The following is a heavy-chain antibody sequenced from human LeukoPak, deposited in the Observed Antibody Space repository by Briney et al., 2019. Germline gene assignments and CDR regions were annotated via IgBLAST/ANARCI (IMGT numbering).Heavy chain of an antibody. V-gene: IGHV4-59*01. Sequence: SETLSLTCTVSGGSISSYYWSWIRQPPGKGLERIGYIYYSGSTNYNPSLKSRVTISVDTSKNQFSLKLSSVTAADTAVYYCASYDFWSGWFDYWGQGTLVTVSS. J-gene: IGHJ4*02. CDR3: ASYDFWSGWFDY. CDR2: IYYSGST. CDR1: GGSISSYY. D-gene: IGHD3-3*01.